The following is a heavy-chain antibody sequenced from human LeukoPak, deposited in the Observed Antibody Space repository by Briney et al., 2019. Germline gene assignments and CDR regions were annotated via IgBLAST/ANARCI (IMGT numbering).Heavy chain of an antibody. CDR2: ISGSGGST. V-gene: IGHV3-23*01. CDR1: GFTFSSYA. J-gene: IGHJ4*02. CDR3: VRSMFSIAVAGTGGDY. Sequence: AGRSLRLSCAASGFTFSSYAMSWVRQAPGKGLEWVSAISGSGGSTYYADSVKGRFTISRDNSKNTLYLQMNSLRAEDTAVYYCVRSMFSIAVAGTGGDYWGQGTLVTVSS. D-gene: IGHD6-19*01.